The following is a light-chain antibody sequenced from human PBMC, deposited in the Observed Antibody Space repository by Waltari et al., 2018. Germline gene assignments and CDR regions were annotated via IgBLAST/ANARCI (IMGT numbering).Light chain of an antibody. CDR1: SSNIETTA. Sequence: QSVLTQPPSVSGAPRQRVTISCSGSSSNIETTAVNWYQHLPGRAPNLHIRYDNLLPSGVSARFAASKSGTSASLAISGLQSDDEADYYCATWDDSLNAYVFGSGTKVTVV. CDR2: YDN. CDR3: ATWDDSLNAYV. J-gene: IGLJ1*01. V-gene: IGLV1-36*01.